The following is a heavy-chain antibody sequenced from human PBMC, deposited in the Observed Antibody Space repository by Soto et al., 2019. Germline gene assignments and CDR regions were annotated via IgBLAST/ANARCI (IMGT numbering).Heavy chain of an antibody. CDR2: IYYSGST. D-gene: IGHD5-12*01. CDR1: GGSISSYH. Sequence: SETLSLTCTVSGGSISSYHWSWIRQPPGKGLEWIGYIYYSGSTNYNPSLKSRVTISVDTSKNQFSLKLSSVTAADTAVYYCAREKEYDYRRGVNWFDPWGQGTLVTVSS. J-gene: IGHJ5*02. CDR3: AREKEYDYRRGVNWFDP. V-gene: IGHV4-59*01.